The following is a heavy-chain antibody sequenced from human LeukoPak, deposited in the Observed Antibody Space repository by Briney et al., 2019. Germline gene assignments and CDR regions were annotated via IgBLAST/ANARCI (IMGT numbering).Heavy chain of an antibody. CDR1: VGTLSSNA. CDR2: IIPIFGTA. Sequence: SVKVSCKATVGTLSSNAISWVRPAPGQGVEWVGRIIPIFGTANYPHKFQGRVTITTDESTSTAYMELSSLRSEDTAVYYCARDKGGRPPSYYYYMDVWGKGTTVTVSS. J-gene: IGHJ6*03. D-gene: IGHD6-6*01. CDR3: ARDKGGRPPSYYYYMDV. V-gene: IGHV1-69*05.